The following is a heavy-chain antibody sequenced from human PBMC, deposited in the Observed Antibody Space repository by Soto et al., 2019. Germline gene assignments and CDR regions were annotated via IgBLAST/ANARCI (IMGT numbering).Heavy chain of an antibody. V-gene: IGHV4-31*01. CDR2: IYNSGST. Sequence: QVQLQESGPGLVKPSQTLSLTCTVSGGSISSGGYYWNWIRQHPGKGLEWIGYIYNSGSTYYSPSLMSLVTISVDTSKNQVSLKLSSVTAADTAVYYCARSVFPWGQGTLVTVSS. CDR1: GGSISSGGYY. J-gene: IGHJ5*02. CDR3: ARSVFP.